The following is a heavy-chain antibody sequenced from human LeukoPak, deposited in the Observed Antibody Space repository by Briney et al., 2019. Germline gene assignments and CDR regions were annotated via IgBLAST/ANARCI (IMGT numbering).Heavy chain of an antibody. CDR2: FDPEDGET. D-gene: IGHD6-13*01. CDR1: GYTLTELP. V-gene: IGHV1-24*01. Sequence: ASVKVSCKVSGYTLTELPMHWVRQAPGKGLEWMGGFDPEDGETIYAQKFQGRVTMTEDTSTDTAYMELSSLRSEDTAVYYCATVSLSSSWYSHFDYWGQGTLVTVSS. CDR3: ATVSLSSSWYSHFDY. J-gene: IGHJ4*02.